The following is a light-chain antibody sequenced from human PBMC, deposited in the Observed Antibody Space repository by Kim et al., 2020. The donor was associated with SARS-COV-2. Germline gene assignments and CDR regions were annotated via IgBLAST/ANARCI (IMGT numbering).Light chain of an antibody. V-gene: IGKV1-5*03. Sequence: DIQMTQSPSTLSASVGDRVTITCRASQSISSWLAWYQQKPGKAPKLLIYKASSLESGVPSRFSDSGSGTEFTLTISSLQADDFATYYCQQYNSYSKTFGQGTKVDIK. CDR2: KAS. J-gene: IGKJ1*01. CDR3: QQYNSYSKT. CDR1: QSISSW.